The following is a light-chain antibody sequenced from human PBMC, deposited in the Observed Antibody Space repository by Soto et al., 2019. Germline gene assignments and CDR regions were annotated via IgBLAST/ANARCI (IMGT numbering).Light chain of an antibody. CDR1: QSVESSF. J-gene: IGKJ1*01. Sequence: EIVLTQSPGFLSLSPGERATLSCRASQSVESSFFAWYQQKPGQAPRLLIYGASKRATGIPDRFSGSGSGTDFTLTISRLEPEDFAAYYCQQYVSSVTFGPGTKVEIK. CDR3: QQYVSSVT. V-gene: IGKV3-20*01. CDR2: GAS.